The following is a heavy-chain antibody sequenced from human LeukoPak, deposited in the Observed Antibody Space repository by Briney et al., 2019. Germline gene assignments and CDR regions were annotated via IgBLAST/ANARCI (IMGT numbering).Heavy chain of an antibody. Sequence: GGSLRLSCAASGFTFSSYTMNWVRQAPGKGLEWVSGISGSGSNTYYADSVKGRFTISRDNSRNTLYLQMNSLRAEDTAVYYCARGVNLAHPYHFDYWGQGTLVTVSS. CDR2: ISGSGSNT. CDR3: ARGVNLAHPYHFDY. CDR1: GFTFSSYT. J-gene: IGHJ4*02. V-gene: IGHV3-23*01.